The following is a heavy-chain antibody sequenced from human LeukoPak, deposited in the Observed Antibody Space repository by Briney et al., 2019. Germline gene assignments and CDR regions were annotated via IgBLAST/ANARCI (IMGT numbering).Heavy chain of an antibody. V-gene: IGHV3-23*01. D-gene: IGHD6-13*01. CDR3: AKGGIEAAGIQYNWFDP. CDR1: GFTFSSCA. J-gene: IGHJ5*02. CDR2: VSGSCGGT. Sequence: GGSLRLSCAASGFTFSSCAMSWVRQPPGQGLGLVSAVSGSCGGTYYADSLKGRFTISRYNSKNTLYLQINSLRAEDTAVYYGAKGGIEAAGIQYNWFDPWGQGTLVTVSS.